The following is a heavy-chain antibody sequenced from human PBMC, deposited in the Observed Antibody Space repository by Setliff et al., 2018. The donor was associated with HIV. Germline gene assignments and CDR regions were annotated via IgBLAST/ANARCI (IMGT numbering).Heavy chain of an antibody. CDR1: GGTFSSYA. CDR3: ARPRTYCSGGSCYLGPDY. D-gene: IGHD2-15*01. J-gene: IGHJ4*02. V-gene: IGHV1-69*10. CDR2: IIPILGIA. Sequence: ASVKVSCKASGGTFSSYAISWVRQAPGQGLEWMGGIIPILGIANYAQKFQGRVTITADESTSTAYMELSSLRSEDTAVYYCARPRTYCSGGSCYLGPDYWGQGTLVTVSS.